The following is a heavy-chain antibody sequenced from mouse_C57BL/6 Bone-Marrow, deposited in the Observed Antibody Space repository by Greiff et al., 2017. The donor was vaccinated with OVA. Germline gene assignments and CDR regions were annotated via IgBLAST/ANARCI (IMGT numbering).Heavy chain of an antibody. CDR2: IDPSDSST. CDR1: GYTFTSYW. CDR3: ARRRGPWFAY. V-gene: IGHV1-59*01. Sequence: QVQLQQPGAELVRPGTSVKLSCKASGYTFTSYWMHWVKQRPGQGLEWIGVIDPSDSSTNYNQKFKGKATLTVDTSSSTAYMQLSSLTSEDSAVYYWARRRGPWFAYWGQGTLVTVSA. J-gene: IGHJ3*01.